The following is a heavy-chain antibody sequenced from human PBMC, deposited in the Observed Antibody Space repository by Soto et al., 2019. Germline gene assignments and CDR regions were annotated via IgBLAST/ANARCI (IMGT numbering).Heavy chain of an antibody. CDR1: GFTFSSYG. Sequence: QVQLVESGGGVVQPGRSLRLSCAASGFTFSSYGMHWVRQAPGKGLEWVAVISYDGSNKYYADSVKGRFTISRDNSKNTLYLQMNSLRAEDTAVYYCEAAAGLFDYWGQETLVTVSS. V-gene: IGHV3-30*03. D-gene: IGHD6-13*01. J-gene: IGHJ4*02. CDR3: EAAAGLFDY. CDR2: ISYDGSNK.